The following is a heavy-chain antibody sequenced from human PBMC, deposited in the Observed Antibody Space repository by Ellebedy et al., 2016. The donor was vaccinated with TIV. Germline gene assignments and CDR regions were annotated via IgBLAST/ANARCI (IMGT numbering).Heavy chain of an antibody. CDR2: INKDGREK. CDR1: GFTFSNHW. CDR3: ARATKNINGNYYPALEI. J-gene: IGHJ3*02. V-gene: IGHV3-7*01. D-gene: IGHD3-3*01. Sequence: PGGSLRLSCAASGFTFSNHWMTWVRQAPGKGLKWVANINKDGREKTYVDSVKGRFTISRYNANNSLYLQMNSLRAEDTGMYYCARATKNINGNYYPALEIWGQGTMVTVSS.